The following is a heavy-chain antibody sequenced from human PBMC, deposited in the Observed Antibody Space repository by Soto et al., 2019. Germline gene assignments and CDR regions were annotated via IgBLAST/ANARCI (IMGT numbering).Heavy chain of an antibody. J-gene: IGHJ4*02. D-gene: IGHD2-21*02. Sequence: QVQLVQSGAEVKKPGASVKVSCKASGYTFTTYDIYWVRQATGQGLEWMGWMNPNSGNTGYAQKFQGRVTMPRNTSISTAYMELSSRRSDDTAVYYCARRTTAWSAADYWGQGTLVTVSS. CDR1: GYTFTTYD. CDR3: ARRTTAWSAADY. CDR2: MNPNSGNT. V-gene: IGHV1-8*01.